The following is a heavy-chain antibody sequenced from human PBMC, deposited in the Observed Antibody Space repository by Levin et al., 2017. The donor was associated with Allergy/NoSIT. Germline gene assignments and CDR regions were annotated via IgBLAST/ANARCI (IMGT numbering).Heavy chain of an antibody. V-gene: IGHV1-69*01. J-gene: IGHJ6*02. Sequence: KISCKASGGTFSSYAISWVRQAPGQGLEWMGGIIPIFGTANYAQKFQGRVTITADESTSTAYMELSSLRSEDTAVYYCARDQEGLKVRGTREAYGMDVWGQGTTVTVSS. CDR2: IIPIFGTA. D-gene: IGHD3-10*01. CDR3: ARDQEGLKVRGTREAYGMDV. CDR1: GGTFSSYA.